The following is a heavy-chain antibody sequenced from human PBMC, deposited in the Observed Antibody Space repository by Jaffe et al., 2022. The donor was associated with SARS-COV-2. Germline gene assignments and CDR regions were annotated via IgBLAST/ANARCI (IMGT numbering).Heavy chain of an antibody. J-gene: IGHJ4*02. CDR2: ISYDGSKT. Sequence: QVQLVESGGGVVQPGRSLRLSCEASGFTFRTCAMHWVRQAPGKGLEWVAIISYDGSKTYFADSVKGRFTISRDTPKNTLYLQMNSLRPEDTAVYYCATNSPRGSYRFDYWGQGTLVTVSS. V-gene: IGHV3-30*04. D-gene: IGHD3-16*02. CDR1: GFTFRTCA. CDR3: ATNSPRGSYRFDY.